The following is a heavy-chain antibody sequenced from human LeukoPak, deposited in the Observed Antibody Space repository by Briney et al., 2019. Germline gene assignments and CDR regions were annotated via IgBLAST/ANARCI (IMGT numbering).Heavy chain of an antibody. CDR2: ISAYNGNT. D-gene: IGHD3-22*01. J-gene: IGHJ4*02. CDR3: ATDYYDSSGYYYPLKY. CDR1: GYTFTSYG. Sequence: ALVKVSCKASGYTFTSYGISWVRQAPGQGLEWMGWISAYNGNTNYAQRLQGRVTMTTDTSTSTAYMELRSLRSDDTAVYYCATDYYDSSGYYYPLKYWGQGTLVTVSS. V-gene: IGHV1-18*01.